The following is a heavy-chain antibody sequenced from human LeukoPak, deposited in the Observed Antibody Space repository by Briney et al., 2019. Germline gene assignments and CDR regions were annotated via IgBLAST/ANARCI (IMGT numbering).Heavy chain of an antibody. V-gene: IGHV4-39*07. D-gene: IGHD6-6*01. CDR1: GGSISSSSYY. CDR3: ARDSWGARPIYYYMDV. CDR2: IYYSGST. Sequence: PSETLSLTCTVSGGSISSSSYYWGWIRQPPGQGLEWIGSIYYSGSTYYNPSLKSRVTISVDTSKNQFSLKLSSVTAADTAVYYCARDSWGARPIYYYMDVWGKGTTVTVSS. J-gene: IGHJ6*03.